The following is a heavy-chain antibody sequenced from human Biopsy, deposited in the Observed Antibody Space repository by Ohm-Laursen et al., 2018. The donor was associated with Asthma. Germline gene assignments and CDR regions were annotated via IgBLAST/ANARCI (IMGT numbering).Heavy chain of an antibody. J-gene: IGHJ5*02. CDR3: ARVQKSPGDRWFDT. CDR1: AYTFIVYH. Sequence: ASVKASCKASAYTFIVYHLHSVRQSPGEGLEWMGRINPNGGAPIYTQKFQVRVTITTDTSITSAYMELTRLTSDDTAVYYCARVQKSPGDRWFDTWGQGTLVTVSS. CDR2: INPNGGAP. V-gene: IGHV1-2*06. D-gene: IGHD7-27*01.